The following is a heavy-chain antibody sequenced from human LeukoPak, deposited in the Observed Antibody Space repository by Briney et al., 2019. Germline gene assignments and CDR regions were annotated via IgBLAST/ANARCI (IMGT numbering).Heavy chain of an antibody. CDR3: ARLRPYYYDSSGYSRGWFDP. D-gene: IGHD3-22*01. V-gene: IGHV3-11*01. CDR1: GFTLSDYY. CDR2: ISSSGSTI. J-gene: IGHJ5*02. Sequence: GGSLRLSCAASGFTLSDYYMSWIRQAPGKGLEWVSYISSSGSTIYYADSVKGRFTISRDNAKNSLYLQMNSLRAEDTAVYYCARLRPYYYDSSGYSRGWFDPWGQGTLVTVSS.